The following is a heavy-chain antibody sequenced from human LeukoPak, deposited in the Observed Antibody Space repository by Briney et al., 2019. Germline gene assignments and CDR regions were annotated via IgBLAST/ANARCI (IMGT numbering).Heavy chain of an antibody. CDR2: INHSGST. CDR3: ARGPMYSSSWYNCFDY. V-gene: IGHV4-34*01. Sequence: SETLSLTCAVYGGSFSGYYWSWIRQPPGKGLEWIGKINHSGSTNYNPYLKSRVTISVDTSKNQFSLKLSSVTAADTAVYYCARGPMYSSSWYNCFDYWGQGTLVTVSS. CDR1: GGSFSGYY. D-gene: IGHD6-13*01. J-gene: IGHJ4*02.